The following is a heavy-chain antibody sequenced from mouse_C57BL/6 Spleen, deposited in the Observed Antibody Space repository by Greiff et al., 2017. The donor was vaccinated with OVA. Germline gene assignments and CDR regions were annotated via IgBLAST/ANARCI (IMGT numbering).Heavy chain of an antibody. CDR3: AKGPLTDYAMDY. CDR2: ISSGSSTI. J-gene: IGHJ4*01. Sequence: EVMLVESGGGLVKPGGSLKLSCAASGFTFSDYGMNWVRQAPEKGLEWVAYISSGSSTIYYADTVKGRFTISRDNAKNTLFLQMTSLRSEDTAMYYCAKGPLTDYAMDYWGQGTSVTVSS. D-gene: IGHD3-3*01. V-gene: IGHV5-17*01. CDR1: GFTFSDYG.